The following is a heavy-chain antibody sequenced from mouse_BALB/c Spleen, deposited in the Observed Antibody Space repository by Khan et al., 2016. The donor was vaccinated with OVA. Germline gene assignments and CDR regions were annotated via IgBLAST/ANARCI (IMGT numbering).Heavy chain of an antibody. CDR3: ARGPYYGSSPCYFDY. CDR2: ISSGGNT. D-gene: IGHD1-1*01. J-gene: IGHJ2*01. Sequence: EVELVESGGGLVKPGGSLKLSCAASGFTFSNYDMSWVRQTPEKRLEWVASISSGGNTYYPDSVKGRFTISRDNARKILYLHMSSLRSEDTAMYYWARGPYYGSSPCYFDYWGQGTTLTVSS. CDR1: GFTFSNYD. V-gene: IGHV5-6-5*01.